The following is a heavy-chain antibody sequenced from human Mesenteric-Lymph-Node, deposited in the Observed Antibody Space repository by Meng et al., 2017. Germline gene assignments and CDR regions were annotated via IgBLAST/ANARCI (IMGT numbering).Heavy chain of an antibody. Sequence: RPGASVKVSCKAFGYTFTTYAINWVRQAPGQGLEWMGWIQTNTGNPTYVQGFTGRFVFSLDTSVSTAYLQISSLKAEDTAVYYCARVVGAGVDYWGQGTLVTVSS. CDR1: GYTFTTYA. CDR2: IQTNTGNP. V-gene: IGHV7-4-1*02. CDR3: ARVVGAGVDY. D-gene: IGHD1-26*01. J-gene: IGHJ4*02.